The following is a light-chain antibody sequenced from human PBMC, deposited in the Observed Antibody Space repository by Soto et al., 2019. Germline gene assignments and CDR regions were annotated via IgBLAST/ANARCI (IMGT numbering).Light chain of an antibody. V-gene: IGKV1-33*01. CDR1: QSISTW. Sequence: DIPLTQSHSTLSASVGARVPLTCRASQSISTWLAWYQQKPGKAPKLLIYDASNLETGVPSRFSGSGSGTDFTFTISSLQPEDIATYYCQQDDNLPLTFGGGTKVDIK. J-gene: IGKJ4*01. CDR3: QQDDNLPLT. CDR2: DAS.